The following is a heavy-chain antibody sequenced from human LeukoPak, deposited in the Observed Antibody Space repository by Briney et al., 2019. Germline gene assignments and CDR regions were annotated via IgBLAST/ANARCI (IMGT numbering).Heavy chain of an antibody. J-gene: IGHJ3*02. CDR1: GFTFSSYA. Sequence: GGSLRLSCAASGFTFSSYALDWVRQAPGKRLEWVAVISKDGNSQNYADSVKGRFTISRDNSKNTLYLQMNSLRPEDTAVYYCAGESFDIWGQGTTVTVSS. CDR2: ISKDGNSQ. V-gene: IGHV3-30*04. CDR3: AGESFDI.